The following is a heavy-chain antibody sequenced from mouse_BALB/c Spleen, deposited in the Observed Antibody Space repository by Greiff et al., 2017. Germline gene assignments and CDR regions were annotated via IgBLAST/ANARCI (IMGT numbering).Heavy chain of an antibody. CDR1: GYSITSGYY. J-gene: IGHJ4*01. D-gene: IGHD2-4*01. Sequence: DVKLQESGPGLVKPSQSLSLTCSVTGYSITSGYYWNWIRQFPGNKLEWMGYISYDGSNNYNPSLKNRISITRDTSKNQFFLKLNSVTTEDTATYYCAREGDYDEYYYAMDYWGQGTSVTVSS. CDR3: AREGDYDEYYYAMDY. V-gene: IGHV3-6*02. CDR2: ISYDGSN.